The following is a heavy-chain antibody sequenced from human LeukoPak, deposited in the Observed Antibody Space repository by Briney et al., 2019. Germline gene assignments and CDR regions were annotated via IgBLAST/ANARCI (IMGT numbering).Heavy chain of an antibody. V-gene: IGHV3-23*01. CDR1: GFTFSSYA. CDR3: ARDYCSSTSCLFDY. Sequence: GGSLRLSCAASGFTFSSYAMSWVRQAPGKGLEWVSAISGSGGSTYYADSVKGRFTISRDNSKNTLYLQMNSLRAEDTAVYYCARDYCSSTSCLFDYWGQGTLVTVSS. CDR2: ISGSGGST. J-gene: IGHJ4*02. D-gene: IGHD2-2*01.